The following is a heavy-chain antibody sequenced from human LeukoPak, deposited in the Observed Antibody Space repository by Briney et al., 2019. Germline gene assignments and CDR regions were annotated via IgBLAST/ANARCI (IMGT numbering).Heavy chain of an antibody. Sequence: SVKVSCKASGGTFSSYAISWVRQAPGQGLEWMGGIIPIFGTANYAQKFQGRVTITADESTSTAYMELSSLRSEDTAVYYCARGRRSYQLLSPWFDPWGQGTLVTVSS. D-gene: IGHD2-2*01. CDR2: IIPIFGTA. V-gene: IGHV1-69*01. CDR1: GGTFSSYA. J-gene: IGHJ5*02. CDR3: ARGRRSYQLLSPWFDP.